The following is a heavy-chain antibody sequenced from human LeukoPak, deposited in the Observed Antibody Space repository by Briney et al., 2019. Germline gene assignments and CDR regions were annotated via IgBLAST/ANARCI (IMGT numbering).Heavy chain of an antibody. Sequence: ASVKVSCKASGYTLTDSYMHWVRQAPGQGLEWLAWINPNSGDTNYAQKFQGRVTVTRDTSISTAYMELSGLTSDDTAVYYCARGRYTHYYYYMDVWGKGTTVTVSS. D-gene: IGHD1-1*01. J-gene: IGHJ6*03. CDR3: ARGRYTHYYYYMDV. V-gene: IGHV1-2*02. CDR1: GYTLTDSY. CDR2: INPNSGDT.